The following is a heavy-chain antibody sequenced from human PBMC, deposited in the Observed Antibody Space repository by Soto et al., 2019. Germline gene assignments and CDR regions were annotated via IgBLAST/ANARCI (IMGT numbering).Heavy chain of an antibody. CDR1: GGSFSGYY. V-gene: IGHV4-34*01. CDR3: ARQPVMYYYGSGSTYFDY. CDR2: INHSGST. J-gene: IGHJ4*02. D-gene: IGHD3-10*01. Sequence: QVQLQQWGAGLLKPSETLSLTCAVYGGSFSGYYWSWIRQPPGKGLEWIGEINHSGSTNYNPSLKGRVTISVDTSKNQSSLKLSSVTAAYTAVYYCARQPVMYYYGSGSTYFDYWGQGTLVTVSS.